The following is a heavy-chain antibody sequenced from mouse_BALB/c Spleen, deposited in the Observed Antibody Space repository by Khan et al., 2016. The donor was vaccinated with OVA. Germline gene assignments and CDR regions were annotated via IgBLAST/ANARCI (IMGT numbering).Heavy chain of an antibody. CDR1: GFNIKDTY. J-gene: IGHJ4*01. CDR2: IDTANGNT. Sequence: EVQLQESGAELVKPGASVKLSCTASGFNIKDTYMHWVKQRPEQGLEWIGRIDTANGNTKFDPKFQGKAAITADTSSNTAYLQLSSLTSEDTAVYYCASLRNYYAMDYWVQGPSVTVSS. D-gene: IGHD1-1*01. CDR3: ASLRNYYAMDY. V-gene: IGHV14-3*02.